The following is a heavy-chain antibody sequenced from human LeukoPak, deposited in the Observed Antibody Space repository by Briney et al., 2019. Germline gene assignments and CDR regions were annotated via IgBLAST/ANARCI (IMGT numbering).Heavy chain of an antibody. CDR1: GFTFSDYY. CDR3: ASDIVATSGYF. V-gene: IGHV3-11*01. Sequence: GGSLRLSCAASGFTFSDYYMSWIRQAPGKGLEWVAYITSSGADIYYADSVKGRFTISRDNAKNALFLRMNSLRVEDTATYYCASDIVATSGYFWGQGTLVSVSS. D-gene: IGHD5-12*01. CDR2: ITSSGADI. J-gene: IGHJ4*02.